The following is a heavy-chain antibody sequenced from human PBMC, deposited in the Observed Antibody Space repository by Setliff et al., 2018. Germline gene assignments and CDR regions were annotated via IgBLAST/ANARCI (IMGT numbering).Heavy chain of an antibody. V-gene: IGHV1-69*13. J-gene: IGHJ4*02. CDR3: ARDWRHSGMSWANYFDY. Sequence: SVKVSCKTSGYSFSNYALTWVRQVPGQGLEWMGRIFPKYGTANYAQEFQGKVSITADESTSTGYLELSSLQSDDTAVYYCARDWRHSGMSWANYFDYWGQGTVVTVS. CDR1: GYSFSNYA. D-gene: IGHD3-10*01. CDR2: IFPKYGTA.